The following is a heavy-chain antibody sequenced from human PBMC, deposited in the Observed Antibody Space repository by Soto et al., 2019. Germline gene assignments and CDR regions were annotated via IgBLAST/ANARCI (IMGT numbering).Heavy chain of an antibody. D-gene: IGHD3-3*01. Sequence: LSLTCTVSGGSISSGDYYWSWIRQPPGKGLEWIGYIYYSGSTYYNPSLKSRVTISVDTSKNQFSLKLSSVTAADTAVYYCARDRYYDFWSGYYTPYGMDVWGQGTTVTVSS. CDR2: IYYSGST. CDR1: GGSISSGDYY. CDR3: ARDRYYDFWSGYYTPYGMDV. V-gene: IGHV4-30-4*01. J-gene: IGHJ6*02.